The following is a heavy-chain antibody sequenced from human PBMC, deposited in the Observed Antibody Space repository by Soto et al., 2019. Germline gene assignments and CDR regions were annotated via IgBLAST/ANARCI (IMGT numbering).Heavy chain of an antibody. J-gene: IGHJ3*02. V-gene: IGHV1-18*01. D-gene: IGHD2-2*01. Sequence: ASVKVSCKASGYTFTSYGISWVRQALGQGLEWMGWISTYNVHTYSAQKFQGRVTMTTDTSTNTAYMELRSLRSDDTAVYYCARWDCSSTRCRSNAFDMWGQGTLVTVSS. CDR1: GYTFTSYG. CDR2: ISTYNVHT. CDR3: ARWDCSSTRCRSNAFDM.